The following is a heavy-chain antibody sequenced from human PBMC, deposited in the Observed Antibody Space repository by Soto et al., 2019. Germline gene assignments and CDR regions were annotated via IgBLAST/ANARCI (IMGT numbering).Heavy chain of an antibody. CDR1: GGSISSYY. V-gene: IGHV4-59*01. Sequence: SETLSLTCTVSGGSISSYYWSWIRQPPGKGLEWIGYIYYSGSTNYNPSLKSRVTISVDTSKNQFSLKLSSVTAADTAVYYCARGLSVKGRYCSSTSCYIGFDYWGQGTLVTVSS. D-gene: IGHD2-2*02. CDR3: ARGLSVKGRYCSSTSCYIGFDY. J-gene: IGHJ4*02. CDR2: IYYSGST.